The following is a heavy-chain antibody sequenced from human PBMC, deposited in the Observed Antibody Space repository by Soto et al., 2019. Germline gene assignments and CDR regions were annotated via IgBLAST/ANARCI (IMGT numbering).Heavy chain of an antibody. V-gene: IGHV1-8*01. CDR1: GSTFTRYD. Sequence: ASVNVSCKASGSTFTRYDINWVRQATGQGLEWMGWMNPNSGNTGFAQKFQGRVTMTRNTSISIAYMELSSLRSEDTAVYYCARDPRNWFDPWGQGTLVTV. CDR3: ARDPRNWFDP. J-gene: IGHJ5*02. CDR2: MNPNSGNT.